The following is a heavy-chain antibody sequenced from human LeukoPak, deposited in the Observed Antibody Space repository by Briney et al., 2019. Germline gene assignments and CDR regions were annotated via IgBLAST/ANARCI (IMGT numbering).Heavy chain of an antibody. D-gene: IGHD6-19*01. CDR1: GFTFSSYA. CDR3: AKSRSASPIAVAGHFDY. J-gene: IGHJ4*02. Sequence: GGSLRLPCAASGFTFSSYAMSWVRQAPGKGLEWVSAISGSGGSTYYADSVKGRFTISRDNSKNTLYLQMNSLRAEDTAVYYCAKSRSASPIAVAGHFDYWGQGTLVTVSS. CDR2: ISGSGGST. V-gene: IGHV3-23*01.